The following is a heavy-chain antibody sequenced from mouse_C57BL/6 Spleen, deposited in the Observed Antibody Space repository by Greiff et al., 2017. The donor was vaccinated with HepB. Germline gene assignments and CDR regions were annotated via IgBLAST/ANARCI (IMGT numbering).Heavy chain of an antibody. CDR2: ISSGSSTI. D-gene: IGHD4-1*02. V-gene: IGHV5-17*01. J-gene: IGHJ4*01. Sequence: EVKLVESGGGLVKPGGSLKLSCAASGFTFSDYGMHWVRQAPEKGLEWVAYISSGSSTIYYADTVKGRFTISRDNAKNTLFLQMTSLRSEDTAMYYCAVNSLLIYYYAIAYSPQGTSVTVSS. CDR3: AVNSLLIYYYAIAY. CDR1: GFTFSDYG.